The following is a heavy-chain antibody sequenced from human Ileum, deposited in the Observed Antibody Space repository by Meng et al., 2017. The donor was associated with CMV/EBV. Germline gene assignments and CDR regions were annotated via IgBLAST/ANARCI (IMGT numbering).Heavy chain of an antibody. CDR2: IHTDGSTT. J-gene: IGHJ4*02. Sequence: SLGLSCEASGFTFSRYWMHWVRQAPGKGLVWVSRIHTDGSTTEYADSVKGRFTISRDNAKNTVYLQMNSLRAEDTAVYYCVRLLDSDYWGQGTLVTVSS. CDR1: GFTFSRYW. V-gene: IGHV3-74*03. CDR3: VRLLDSDY. D-gene: IGHD3-16*01.